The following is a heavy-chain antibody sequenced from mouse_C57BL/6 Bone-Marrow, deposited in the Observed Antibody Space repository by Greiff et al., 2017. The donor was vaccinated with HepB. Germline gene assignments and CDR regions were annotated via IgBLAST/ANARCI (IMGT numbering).Heavy chain of an antibody. V-gene: IGHV1-81*01. Sequence: VKLQESGAELARPGASVKLSCKASGYTFTSYGISWVKQRTGQGLEWIGEIYPRSGNTYYNEKFKGKATLTADKSSSTAYMELRSLTSEDSAVYFCARGDWDANFDYWGQGTTLTVSS. D-gene: IGHD4-1*01. CDR2: IYPRSGNT. CDR3: ARGDWDANFDY. CDR1: GYTFTSYG. J-gene: IGHJ2*01.